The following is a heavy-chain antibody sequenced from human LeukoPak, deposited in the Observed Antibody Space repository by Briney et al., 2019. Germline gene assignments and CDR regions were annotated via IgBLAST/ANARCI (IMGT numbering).Heavy chain of an antibody. CDR1: GGSISSYY. V-gene: IGHV4-4*07. D-gene: IGHD3-16*01. J-gene: IGHJ3*02. Sequence: SETLSLTCTVSGGSISSYYWSWIRQPAGKGLEWIGRIYTSGSTNYNPSLKSRVTMSVDTSKNQFSLKLSSVTAADTAVYYCARSMYYDYVWGSTPSAFDIWGQGTMVTVSS. CDR2: IYTSGST. CDR3: ARSMYYDYVWGSTPSAFDI.